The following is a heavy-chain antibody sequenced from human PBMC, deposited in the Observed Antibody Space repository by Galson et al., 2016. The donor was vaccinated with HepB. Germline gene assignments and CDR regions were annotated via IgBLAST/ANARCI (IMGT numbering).Heavy chain of an antibody. V-gene: IGHV3-23*01. J-gene: IGHJ4*02. CDR2: IDDNGANI. CDR3: VRDFYY. CDR1: GFTFKTYA. Sequence: SLRLSCAASGFTFKTYAMSWVRQAPGKGLEWVSVIDDNGANIYYADSVKGRFTISRDNSDNTLSMQMNRLRAEDTARNYCVRDFYYWGRGTQGTVSS.